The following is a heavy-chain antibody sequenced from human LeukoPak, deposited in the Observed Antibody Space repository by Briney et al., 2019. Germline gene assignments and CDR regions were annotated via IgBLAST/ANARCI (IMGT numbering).Heavy chain of an antibody. J-gene: IGHJ4*02. CDR1: GGTFSSYA. Sequence: GASVKVSCKASGGTFSSYAISWVRQAPGQGLGWMGGIIPIFGTANYAQKFQGRVTITTDESTSTAYMELSSLRSEDTAVYYCASSRCSGGSCYRFDYWGQGTLVTVSS. CDR2: IIPIFGTA. V-gene: IGHV1-69*05. CDR3: ASSRCSGGSCYRFDY. D-gene: IGHD2-15*01.